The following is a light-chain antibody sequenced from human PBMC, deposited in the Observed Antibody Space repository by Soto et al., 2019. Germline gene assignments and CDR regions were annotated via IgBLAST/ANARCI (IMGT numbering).Light chain of an antibody. Sequence: EIVMTQSPATLSVSPGERATLSCRASQSISQSVSSNLAWYQQKPGQAPRLLIYGASTRATGVPARFSGSGSETEFTLTISSLQSEDFAVYYCQQYDAWPLTFGQGTKLEIK. CDR2: GAS. V-gene: IGKV3-15*01. CDR1: QSISQSVSSN. CDR3: QQYDAWPLT. J-gene: IGKJ2*01.